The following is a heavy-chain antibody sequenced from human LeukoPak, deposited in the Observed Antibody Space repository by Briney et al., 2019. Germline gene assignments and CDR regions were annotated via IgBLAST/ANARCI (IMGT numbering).Heavy chain of an antibody. J-gene: IGHJ4*02. CDR3: ARDPSYSSSFGAIDY. CDR2: INPNSGGT. Sequence: ASVEVSCKASGYTFTGYYMHWVRQAPGQGLEWMGWINPNSGGTNYAQKFQGRVTMTRDTSISTAYMELSRLRSDDTAVYYCARDPSYSSSFGAIDYWGQGTLFTVSS. D-gene: IGHD6-6*01. V-gene: IGHV1-2*02. CDR1: GYTFTGYY.